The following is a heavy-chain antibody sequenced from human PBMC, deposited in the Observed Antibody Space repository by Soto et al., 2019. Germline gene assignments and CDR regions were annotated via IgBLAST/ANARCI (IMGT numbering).Heavy chain of an antibody. CDR2: ISRDGSYI. D-gene: IGHD3-3*01. V-gene: IGHV3-30*04. CDR1: GFTFSRHA. CDR3: ARTRNGGVADSFDS. J-gene: IGHJ5*01. Sequence: GGSLRLSCAASGFTFSRHAIHWVRLTPGRGLEWVLAISRDGSYIYYTDSVKGRFTVSRDNSKNTVFVQMNRLIPDDTALYFCARTRNGGVADSFDSWGQGTRVTVSS.